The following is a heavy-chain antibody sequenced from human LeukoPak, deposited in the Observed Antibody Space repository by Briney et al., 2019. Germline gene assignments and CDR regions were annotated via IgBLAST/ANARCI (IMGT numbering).Heavy chain of an antibody. CDR3: AREGLWFGEGARFDP. D-gene: IGHD3-10*01. V-gene: IGHV4-38-2*02. CDR2: IYHSGST. J-gene: IGHJ5*02. Sequence: SETLSLTCTVSGYSISSGYYWGWIRQPPGKGLEWIGSIYHSGSTYYNPSLKSRVTISVDTSKNQFSLKLSSVTAADTAVYYCAREGLWFGEGARFDPWGQGTLVTVSS. CDR1: GYSISSGYY.